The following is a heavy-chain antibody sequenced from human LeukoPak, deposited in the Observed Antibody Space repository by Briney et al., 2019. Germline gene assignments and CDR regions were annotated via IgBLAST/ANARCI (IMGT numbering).Heavy chain of an antibody. J-gene: IGHJ6*03. CDR1: GFTFSSYG. D-gene: IGHD1-26*01. CDR2: IKQDGSEK. V-gene: IGHV3-7*01. Sequence: GGSLRLSCAASGFTFSSYGMSWVRQAPGKGLEWVANIKQDGSEKYYVDSVKGRFTISRDNAKNSLYLQMNSLRAEDTAVYYCARGEPYMDVWGKGTTVTISS. CDR3: ARGEPYMDV.